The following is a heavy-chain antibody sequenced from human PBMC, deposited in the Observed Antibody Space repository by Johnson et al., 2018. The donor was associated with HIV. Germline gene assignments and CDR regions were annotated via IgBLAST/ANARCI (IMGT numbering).Heavy chain of an antibody. D-gene: IGHD3-22*01. J-gene: IGHJ3*02. CDR1: GFTFSNYG. CDR3: ARDRRNYYDSSGYPDYDAFDI. Sequence: QVQLVESGGGVVQPGGSLRLSCAASGFTFSNYGMHWVRQAPGKGLEWVAFIRYDGDIRYYADSVKGRFTISRDNSKNTLYLQMNSLRTDDTALYYCARDRRNYYDSSGYPDYDAFDIWGQGTMVTVAS. CDR2: IRYDGDIR. V-gene: IGHV3-30*02.